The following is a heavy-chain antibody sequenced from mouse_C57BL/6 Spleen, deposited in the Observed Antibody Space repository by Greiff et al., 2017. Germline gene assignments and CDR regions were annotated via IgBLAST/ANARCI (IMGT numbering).Heavy chain of an antibody. Sequence: QVQLQQSGAELVKPGASVKMSCKASGYTFSSYWITWVKQRPGQGLEWIGDIYPGSGSTNYNEKFKSKATLTVDTSSSTAYMQLSSLTSEDSAVYYCARGEDYYGCVFAYWGQGTLVTVSA. CDR2: IYPGSGST. D-gene: IGHD1-1*01. CDR1: GYTFSSYW. J-gene: IGHJ3*01. V-gene: IGHV1-55*01. CDR3: ARGEDYYGCVFAY.